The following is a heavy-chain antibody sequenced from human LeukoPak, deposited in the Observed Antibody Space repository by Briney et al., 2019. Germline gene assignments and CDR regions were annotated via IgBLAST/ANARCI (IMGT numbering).Heavy chain of an antibody. D-gene: IGHD6-13*01. CDR1: GGSISSGGYY. CDR3: ARLLIWFPRYSSSWYERTGRRGRGYFDY. Sequence: PSETLSLTCTVSGGSISSGGYYWGWIRQPPGKGLEWIGSIYYSGSTYYNPSLKSRVTISVDTSKNQSSLKLSSVTAADTAVYYCARLLIWFPRYSSSWYERTGRRGRGYFDYWGQGTLVTVSS. J-gene: IGHJ4*02. V-gene: IGHV4-39*01. CDR2: IYYSGST.